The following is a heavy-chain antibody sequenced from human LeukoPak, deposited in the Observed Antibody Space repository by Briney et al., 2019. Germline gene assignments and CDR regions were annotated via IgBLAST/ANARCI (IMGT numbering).Heavy chain of an antibody. V-gene: IGHV3-15*01. CDR3: TNVVMKDY. CDR2: IKSKTDGGTT. J-gene: IGHJ4*02. Sequence: GGSLRLSCAASGVTLSNASMSSVRQAPGKGLEWVCRIKSKTDGGTTDYAAPVKGRFTISRDDSKNKLYLQMNSLKTEDTAVYYCTNVVMKDYWGQGTLATVSS. CDR1: GVTLSNAS. D-gene: IGHD2-21*01.